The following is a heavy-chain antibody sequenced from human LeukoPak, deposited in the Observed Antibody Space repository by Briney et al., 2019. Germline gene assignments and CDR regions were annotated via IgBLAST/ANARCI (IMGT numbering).Heavy chain of an antibody. J-gene: IGHJ5*02. CDR3: TTDLPP. V-gene: IGHV3-15*01. CDR1: GFTFSNVW. CDR2: IRSKINGGTT. Sequence: KSGGSLRLSCVASGFTFSNVWMAWVRQAPGKGLEWVGRIRSKINGGTTGYAAPVKGRITISRDDSKRTLYLQMNSLKIEDTAVYYCTTDLPPWGQGTLVTVSS.